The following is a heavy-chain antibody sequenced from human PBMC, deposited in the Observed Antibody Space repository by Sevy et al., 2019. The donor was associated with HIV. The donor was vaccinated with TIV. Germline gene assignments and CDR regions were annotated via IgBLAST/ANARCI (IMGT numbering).Heavy chain of an antibody. J-gene: IGHJ4*02. CDR3: ASRGYCGGGSCYSGPNDY. V-gene: IGHV3-48*02. CDR2: ISSSSGTR. D-gene: IGHD2-15*01. Sequence: GESLKISCAASTFTFSSYSMHWVRQAPGKGLEWVSYISSSSGTRYYAYSVKGRFTISRDNAKNSLFLQMNSLIDEDTAGYYCASRGYCGGGSCYSGPNDYWGQGTLVTVSS. CDR1: TFTFSSYS.